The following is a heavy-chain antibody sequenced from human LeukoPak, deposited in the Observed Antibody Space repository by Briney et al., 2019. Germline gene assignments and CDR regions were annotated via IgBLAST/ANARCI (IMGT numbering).Heavy chain of an antibody. CDR2: IITNYGTT. D-gene: IGHD3-3*01. J-gene: IGHJ4*02. Sequence: SVNVSCKASGGTFSNYAISWVRQAPGQGLEWMGGIITNYGTTNYAQKYQGRVTITADESTTTVYMELSSLRSEDTAVYYCARPRTYYDFWRGYPPFDYWGQGTLVTVSS. CDR3: ARPRTYYDFWRGYPPFDY. CDR1: GGTFSNYA. V-gene: IGHV1-69*13.